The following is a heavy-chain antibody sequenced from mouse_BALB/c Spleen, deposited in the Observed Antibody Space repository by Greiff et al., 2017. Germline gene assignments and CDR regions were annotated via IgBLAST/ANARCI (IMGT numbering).Heavy chain of an antibody. CDR3: ARMGDGYLYYAMDY. CDR1: GFSLSTSGMS. Sequence: QVTLKESGPGILQPSQTLSLTCSFSGFSLSTSGMSVGWIRQPSGKGLEWLAHIWWNDDKYYNPALKSRLTISKDTSNNQVFLKIASVVTADTATYYCARMGDGYLYYAMDYWGQGTSVTVSS. J-gene: IGHJ4*01. D-gene: IGHD2-3*01. V-gene: IGHV8-8*01. CDR2: IWWNDDK.